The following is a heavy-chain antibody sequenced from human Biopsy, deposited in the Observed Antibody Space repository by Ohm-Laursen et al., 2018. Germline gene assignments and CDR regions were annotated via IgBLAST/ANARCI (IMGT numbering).Heavy chain of an antibody. D-gene: IGHD2-15*01. J-gene: IGHJ4*02. CDR3: ARRGSGGRSFDH. CDR2: ISDSGST. Sequence: TLSLTCIVSGGSISSYYWSWIRQPPGKGPEWIGDISDSGSTNYKPSLKSRVIISVDTSKNQFSLNLNSVTAADTAVYYCARRGSGGRSFDHWGQGTLVTVSS. CDR1: GGSISSYY. V-gene: IGHV4-59*08.